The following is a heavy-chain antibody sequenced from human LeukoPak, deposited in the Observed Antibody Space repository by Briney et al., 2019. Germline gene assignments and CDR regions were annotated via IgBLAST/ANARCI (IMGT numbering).Heavy chain of an antibody. V-gene: IGHV4-31*03. D-gene: IGHD3-10*01. Sequence: SQTLSLTCTVSGGSISSGGYYWSWIRQHPGKGLEWIGYIYYSGSTYYNPSLKSRVTISVDTSKNQFSLELSSVTAADTAVYYCARVWFGELSPYFDYWGQGTLVTVSS. J-gene: IGHJ4*02. CDR1: GGSISSGGYY. CDR2: IYYSGST. CDR3: ARVWFGELSPYFDY.